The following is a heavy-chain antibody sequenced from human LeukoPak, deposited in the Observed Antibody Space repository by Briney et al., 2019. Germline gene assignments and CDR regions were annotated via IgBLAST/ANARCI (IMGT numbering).Heavy chain of an antibody. V-gene: IGHV3-33*01. CDR2: IWYDGSNK. CDR1: GFTFSNYG. Sequence: GGSLRLSCAASGFTFSNYGMHWVRQAPGKGLEWVAVIWYDGSNKYYADSVKGRFTISRDNSKNTLYLQMNSLRAEDTAVYYCASAVQTHAGTDYWGQGTLVTVSS. CDR3: ASAVQTHAGTDY. J-gene: IGHJ4*02. D-gene: IGHD6-13*01.